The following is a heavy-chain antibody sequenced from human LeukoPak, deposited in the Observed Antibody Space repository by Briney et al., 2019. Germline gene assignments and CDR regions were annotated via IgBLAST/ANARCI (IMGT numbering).Heavy chain of an antibody. Sequence: PSETLSLTCTVSGGSISSYYWCWFRQPAGKGLQGIGRIYSSGGTNYNPSLKSRVTMSVDPSKNQFSLKLSSVTAADTAVYYCVRDRTYDSSGYYDYWGQGTLVSVFS. CDR2: IYSSGGT. V-gene: IGHV4-4*07. CDR1: GGSISSYY. CDR3: VRDRTYDSSGYYDY. J-gene: IGHJ4*02. D-gene: IGHD3-22*01.